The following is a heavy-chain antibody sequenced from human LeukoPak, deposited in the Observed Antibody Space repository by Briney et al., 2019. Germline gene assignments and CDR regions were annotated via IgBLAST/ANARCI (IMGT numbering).Heavy chain of an antibody. CDR2: ISAYNGNT. J-gene: IGHJ4*02. CDR3: ARAPSALLVTDEYYFDY. Sequence: GASVKVSCKASGYTFTSSGISWVRQAPGQGLEWMGWISAYNGNTNYAQKLQGRVTMTTDTSTSTAYMDLRSLRSDDTAVYYCARAPSALLVTDEYYFDYWGQGTLVTVSS. V-gene: IGHV1-18*01. CDR1: GYTFTSSG. D-gene: IGHD3-9*01.